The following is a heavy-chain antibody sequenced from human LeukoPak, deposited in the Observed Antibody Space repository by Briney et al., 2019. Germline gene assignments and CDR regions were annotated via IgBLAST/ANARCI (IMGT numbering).Heavy chain of an antibody. V-gene: IGHV4-59*01. D-gene: IGHD4-17*01. Sequence: SETLSLTCTVSGGSISSYYWSWIRQPPGKGLEWIGYIYYSGSTNYNPSLKSRVTISVDTSKNQFSLKLSSVTAADTAVYYCASSYGDYGGYFDYWGQGTLVTVSS. J-gene: IGHJ4*02. CDR3: ASSYGDYGGYFDY. CDR2: IYYSGST. CDR1: GGSISSYY.